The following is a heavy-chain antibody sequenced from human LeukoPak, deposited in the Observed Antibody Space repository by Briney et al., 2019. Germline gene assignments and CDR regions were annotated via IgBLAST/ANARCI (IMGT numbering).Heavy chain of an antibody. V-gene: IGHV4-34*01. CDR1: GGSFSGYY. Sequence: SETLSLTCAVDGGSFSGYYWSWIRQPPGKGLEWIGDINHSGSTNYNPSLKGRVTLSVDTSKNQFSLKLSAGTAADTAVYYCARGRNYYYYYYMDVWGKGTTVTVSS. J-gene: IGHJ6*03. CDR3: ARGRNYYYYYYMDV. CDR2: INHSGST.